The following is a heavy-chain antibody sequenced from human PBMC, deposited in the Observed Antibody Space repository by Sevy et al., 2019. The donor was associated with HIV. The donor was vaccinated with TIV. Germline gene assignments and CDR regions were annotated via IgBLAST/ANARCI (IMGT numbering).Heavy chain of an antibody. CDR3: ARGYCSGGSCYGAFDI. Sequence: GGSLRLSCAASGFTVSSNYMSWVRQAPGKGLEWVSVIYNGGSTYYADSVKGRFTISRDNSKNTLYLQMNSLRAEDTAVYYCARGYCSGGSCYGAFDIWGQGTMVTVSS. J-gene: IGHJ3*02. V-gene: IGHV3-53*01. D-gene: IGHD2-15*01. CDR1: GFTVSSNY. CDR2: IYNGGST.